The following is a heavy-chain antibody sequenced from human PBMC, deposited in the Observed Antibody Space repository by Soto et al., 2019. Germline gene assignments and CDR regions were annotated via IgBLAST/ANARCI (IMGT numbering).Heavy chain of an antibody. V-gene: IGHV1-69*13. CDR2: IVPIYRIA. CDR1: GGTFSSYR. Sequence: SVKVSCKASGGTFSSYRFNWVRQARGQGLEWLGGIVPIYRIADYAQKFQGRVTITADESTRTVYMELSSLKSQDTALYYCARDSGAELSSSWGQGTLVTVSS. CDR3: ARDSGAELSSS. D-gene: IGHD6-13*01. J-gene: IGHJ4*02.